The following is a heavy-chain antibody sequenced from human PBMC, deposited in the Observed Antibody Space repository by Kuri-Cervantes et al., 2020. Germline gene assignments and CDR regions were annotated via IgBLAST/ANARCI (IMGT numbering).Heavy chain of an antibody. D-gene: IGHD6-13*01. Sequence: SETLSLTCTVSGGSVSSGIYYWSWIRQPPGKGLEWLGYIYYSWSTKYNPSLKSRVTISVDRSKNQFSLRLTSVTAADTAVYYCAREREQQLPFDYWGQGTLVTVSS. J-gene: IGHJ4*02. CDR2: IYYSWST. V-gene: IGHV4-61*01. CDR1: GGSVSSGIYY. CDR3: AREREQQLPFDY.